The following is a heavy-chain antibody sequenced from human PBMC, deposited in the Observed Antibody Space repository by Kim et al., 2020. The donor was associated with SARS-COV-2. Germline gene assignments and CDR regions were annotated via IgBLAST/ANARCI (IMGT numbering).Heavy chain of an antibody. CDR3: TSGPYYYDSAAYYHYY. Sequence: GGSLRLSCTTSGLNFGDYAMSWFRQAPGKGLEWVAFIRSKRYGETTEYAASVKGRFTISRDDSKRIAYLQMNGLKTEDTAVYYCTSGPYYYDSAAYYHYYWGQGTVVTVSS. CDR1: GLNFGDYA. J-gene: IGHJ4*02. CDR2: IRSKRYGETT. V-gene: IGHV3-49*03. D-gene: IGHD3-22*01.